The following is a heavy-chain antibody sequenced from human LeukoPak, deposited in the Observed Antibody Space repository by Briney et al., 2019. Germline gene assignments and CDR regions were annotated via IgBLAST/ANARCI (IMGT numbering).Heavy chain of an antibody. J-gene: IGHJ4*02. CDR2: ISYDGSNK. Sequence: GRSLRLSCAASGFTFSGYAMQWVRQAPGKGLEWVAVISYDGSNKYYADSVKGRFTISRDNSKNTLYLQMNSLRAEDTAVYYCAKTLVGATYGYWGQGTLVTVSS. V-gene: IGHV3-30-3*01. D-gene: IGHD1-26*01. CDR3: AKTLVGATYGY. CDR1: GFTFSGYA.